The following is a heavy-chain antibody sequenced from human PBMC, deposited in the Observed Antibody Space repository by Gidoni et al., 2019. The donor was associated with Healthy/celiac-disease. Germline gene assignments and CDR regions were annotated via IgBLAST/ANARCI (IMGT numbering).Heavy chain of an antibody. CDR2: MNPNSGNT. CDR3: ARAVTMVRGAPGY. V-gene: IGHV1-8*01. Sequence: QVQLVQSGAEVKKPWASVKVSCNASGYTFTSYDINWVRQATGQGLEWMGWMNPNSGNTGYAQKFQGRVTMTRNTSISTAYMELSSLRSEDTAVYYCARAVTMVRGAPGYWGQGTLVTVSS. D-gene: IGHD3-10*01. J-gene: IGHJ4*02. CDR1: GYTFTSYD.